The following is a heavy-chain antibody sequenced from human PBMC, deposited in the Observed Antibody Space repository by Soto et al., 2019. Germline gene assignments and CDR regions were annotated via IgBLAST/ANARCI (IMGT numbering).Heavy chain of an antibody. D-gene: IGHD1-26*01. V-gene: IGHV3-30-3*01. Sequence: GGSLRLSCAASGFTFSSYAMHWVRQAPGKGLEWVAVISYDGSNKYYADSVKGRFTISRDNSKNTLYLQMNSLRAEDTAVYYCARVNSGSYLYFDYWGQGTLVTVSS. J-gene: IGHJ4*02. CDR3: ARVNSGSYLYFDY. CDR1: GFTFSSYA. CDR2: ISYDGSNK.